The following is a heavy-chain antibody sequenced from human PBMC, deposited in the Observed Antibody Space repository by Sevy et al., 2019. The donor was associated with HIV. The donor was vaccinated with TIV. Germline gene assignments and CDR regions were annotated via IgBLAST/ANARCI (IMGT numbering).Heavy chain of an antibody. CDR3: AKGDRTFYGMDV. Sequence: GGSLRLSCAASGFTFSTYTMNWVRQAPGKGLEWVSAISGSAGSTYYADSLKGRFAISRDNSKNMVHLQMNSLRAEDTAVYYCAKGDRTFYGMDVWGQGTTVTVSS. CDR2: ISGSAGST. J-gene: IGHJ6*02. CDR1: GFTFSTYT. V-gene: IGHV3-23*01. D-gene: IGHD2-15*01.